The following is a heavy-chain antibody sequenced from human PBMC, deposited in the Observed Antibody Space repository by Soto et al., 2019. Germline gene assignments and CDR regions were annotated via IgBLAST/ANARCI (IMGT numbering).Heavy chain of an antibody. CDR2: IYNSGST. Sequence: PSETPSITCTVSGGSINSGRFYWSWIRLHPGEGLEWIGYIYNSGSTYYNPSLKSRITISVDTSKNQFSLKLSSVTVADTAVYYCAREEVAYYGSGSYNWFDPWGQGTLVTVS. D-gene: IGHD3-10*01. CDR1: GGSINSGRFY. J-gene: IGHJ5*02. CDR3: AREEVAYYGSGSYNWFDP. V-gene: IGHV4-31*03.